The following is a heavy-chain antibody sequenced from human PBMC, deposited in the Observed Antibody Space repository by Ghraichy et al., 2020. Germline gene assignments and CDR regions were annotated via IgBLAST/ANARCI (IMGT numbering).Heavy chain of an antibody. Sequence: SETLSLTCTVSGGSISSYSDYWGWLRQPPGKGPEWIGSIYNSVSTHYNPSLKSRVTISLDTSKDQFSLRLTSVTATDTAIYYCARNTPGNLSGGFDPWGQGSLVIVSS. CDR2: IYNSVST. V-gene: IGHV4-39*01. J-gene: IGHJ5*02. CDR1: GGSISSYSDY. D-gene: IGHD3-10*02. CDR3: ARNTPGNLSGGFDP.